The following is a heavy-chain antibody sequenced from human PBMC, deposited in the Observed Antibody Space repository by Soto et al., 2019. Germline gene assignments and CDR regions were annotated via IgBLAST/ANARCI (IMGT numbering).Heavy chain of an antibody. Sequence: RASVKVSCKASGYSFTDYHIHWVRQAPGQGPEWLGRINPKSGGTSTAQKFQGWVTMTTDTSISTASMELTRLTSDDTAIYYCARGDSTDCSNGVCSFFYNHDMDVWGQGTTVTVS. CDR2: INPKSGGT. D-gene: IGHD2-8*01. CDR1: GYSFTDYH. J-gene: IGHJ6*02. CDR3: ARGDSTDCSNGVCSFFYNHDMDV. V-gene: IGHV1-2*04.